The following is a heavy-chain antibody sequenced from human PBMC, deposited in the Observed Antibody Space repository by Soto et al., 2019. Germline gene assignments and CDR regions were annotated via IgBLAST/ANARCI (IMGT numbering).Heavy chain of an antibody. J-gene: IGHJ3*02. D-gene: IGHD3-22*01. CDR3: ARAGYYDSSGYDGFDI. V-gene: IGHV1-46*01. CDR1: GYTFTTYY. CDR2: IDPRAGSA. Sequence: QVQLVQSGAEVKKPGASVRVSCKASGYTFTTYYLHWLRQAPGQGLEWMGIIDPRAGSASHAQNFQGRVTMTRDTSTRTVYMDLRSLRSEDTAVYYCARAGYYDSSGYDGFDIWGQGTMVTVS.